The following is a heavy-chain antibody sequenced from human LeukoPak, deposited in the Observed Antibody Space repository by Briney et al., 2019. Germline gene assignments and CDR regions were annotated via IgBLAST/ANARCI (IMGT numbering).Heavy chain of an antibody. Sequence: SVKVSCKASGFTFTSSAVQWVPQARGQRLEWIGWIVVGSGNTNYAQKFQERVTITRDMSTSTAYMELSSLRSEDTAVYYCAAARDDYRDYTYYYYGMDVWGQGTTVTVSS. CDR2: IVVGSGNT. CDR1: GFTFTSSA. J-gene: IGHJ6*02. D-gene: IGHD4-17*01. V-gene: IGHV1-58*01. CDR3: AAARDDYRDYTYYYYGMDV.